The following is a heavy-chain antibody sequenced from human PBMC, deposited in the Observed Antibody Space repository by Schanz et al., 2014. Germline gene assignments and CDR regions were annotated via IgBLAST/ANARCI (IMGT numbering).Heavy chain of an antibody. CDR2: IYYSGST. Sequence: QVQLQESGPGLVKPSETLSLTCTVSGGSISSYYWSWIRQPPGKGLEWIGYIYYSGSTKYNPSLKSQVTISVDTSKNQFSLKLSSVTAADTAVYYCARDVGHYGMDVWGQGTTVTVSS. V-gene: IGHV4-59*01. CDR3: ARDVGHYGMDV. J-gene: IGHJ6*02. CDR1: GGSISSYY.